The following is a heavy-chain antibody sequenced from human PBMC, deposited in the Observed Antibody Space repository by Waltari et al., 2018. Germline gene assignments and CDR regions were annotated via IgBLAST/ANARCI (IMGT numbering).Heavy chain of an antibody. Sequence: QVQLVQSGAEVKKPGASVKVSCKASGYTFTGYYMHWVRQAPGQGLEWMGRNNPNNGGTNYAQKFQGRVTMTRDTSISTAYMELSRLRSDDTAVYYCARLTNRSGYYFLDYWGQGTLVTVSS. CDR2: NNPNNGGT. CDR1: GYTFTGYY. V-gene: IGHV1-2*06. J-gene: IGHJ4*02. D-gene: IGHD3-22*01. CDR3: ARLTNRSGYYFLDY.